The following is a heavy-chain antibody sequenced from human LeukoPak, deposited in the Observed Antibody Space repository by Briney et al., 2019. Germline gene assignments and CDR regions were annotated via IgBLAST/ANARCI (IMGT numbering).Heavy chain of an antibody. CDR2: ISAYSGNT. Sequence: ASVKVSCKASGYTFANYGIFWVRQAPGQGLEWMGWISAYSGNTNYAQKLQGRVTMTTETSTSTAYMELESLRSDDTAVYYCAISQGSYYDTSGYLGGDYWGQGTLVTVSS. J-gene: IGHJ4*02. D-gene: IGHD3-22*01. CDR3: AISQGSYYDTSGYLGGDY. V-gene: IGHV1-18*01. CDR1: GYTFANYG.